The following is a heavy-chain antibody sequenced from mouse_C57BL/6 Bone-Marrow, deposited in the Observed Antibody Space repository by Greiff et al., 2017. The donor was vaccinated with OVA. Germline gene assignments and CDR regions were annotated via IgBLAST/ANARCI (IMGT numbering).Heavy chain of an antibody. D-gene: IGHD1-1*01. J-gene: IGHJ4*01. CDR3: VRRCYYYGSSYGYYYAMDY. V-gene: IGHV10-1*01. CDR1: GFSFNTYA. Sequence: EVQLVESGGGLVQPKGSLKLSCAASGFSFNTYAMNWVRQAPGKGLEWVARIRSKSNNYATYYADSVKDRFTISRDDSESMLYLQMNNLKTEDTAMYYCVRRCYYYGSSYGYYYAMDYWGQGTSVTVSS. CDR2: IRSKSNNYAT.